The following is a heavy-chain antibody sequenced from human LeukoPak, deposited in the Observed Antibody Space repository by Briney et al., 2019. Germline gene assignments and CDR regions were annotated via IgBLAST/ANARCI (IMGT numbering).Heavy chain of an antibody. D-gene: IGHD1-7*01. CDR3: ARNSNRYNWNYEVY. CDR1: GYTFTSYG. V-gene: IGHV1-18*01. CDR2: ISAYNGNT. Sequence: GASVKVSCKASGYTFTSYGISWVRQAPGQGLEWMGWISAYNGNTNYAQKLQGRVTMTTDTSTSTAYMELRSLRSDDTAVYYCARNSNRYNWNYEVYWGQGTLVTVSS. J-gene: IGHJ4*02.